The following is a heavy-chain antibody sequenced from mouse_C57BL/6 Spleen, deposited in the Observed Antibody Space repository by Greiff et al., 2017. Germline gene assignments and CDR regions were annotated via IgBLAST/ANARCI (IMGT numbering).Heavy chain of an antibody. D-gene: IGHD2-4*01. Sequence: VHLVESGPELVKPGASVKLSCKASGYTFTSYDINWVKQRPGQGLEWIGWIYPRDGSTKYNEKFKGKATLTVDTSSSTAYMGLHRLTSEDSAVYFCARERGGYDYQGYAMDYWGQGTSVTVSS. CDR2: IYPRDGST. V-gene: IGHV1-85*01. J-gene: IGHJ4*01. CDR3: ARERGGYDYQGYAMDY. CDR1: GYTFTSYD.